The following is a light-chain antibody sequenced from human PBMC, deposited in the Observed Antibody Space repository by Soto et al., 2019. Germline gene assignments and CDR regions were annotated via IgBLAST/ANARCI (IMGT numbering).Light chain of an antibody. CDR1: QGISNY. V-gene: IGKV1-27*01. J-gene: IGKJ4*01. CDR3: QKYNSAPLT. Sequence: DIQMTQSPSSLSASVGDRVTITCRASQGISNYLAWYQQKPGKVPKLLIYAASTLQSGVPSRFSGSGSGTDFTLTISRLQPEDVATYYCQKYNSAPLTFGGGTQGEIK. CDR2: AAS.